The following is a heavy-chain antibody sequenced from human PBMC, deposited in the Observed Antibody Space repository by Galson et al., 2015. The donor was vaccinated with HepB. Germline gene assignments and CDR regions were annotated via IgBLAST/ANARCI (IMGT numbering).Heavy chain of an antibody. D-gene: IGHD2-2*01. CDR3: AKVGHSASWDYFDY. V-gene: IGHV3-23*01. CDR2: ISGTGGTT. Sequence: SLRLSCAASGFTVSGYAMTWVRQAPGKGLEWVSPISGTGGTTSYADSVKGRFTISGDFPKTTVFLQMNSLRADDTAVYYCAKVGHSASWDYFDYWGQGALVTVSS. J-gene: IGHJ4*02. CDR1: GFTVSGYA.